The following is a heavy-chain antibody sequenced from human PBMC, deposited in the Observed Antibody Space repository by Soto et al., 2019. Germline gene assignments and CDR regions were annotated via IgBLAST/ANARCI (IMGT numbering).Heavy chain of an antibody. J-gene: IGHJ6*02. CDR1: GFTFSSYA. D-gene: IGHD3-22*01. Sequence: GGSLRLSCAASGFTFSSYAMSWVRQAPGKGLEWVSAISGSGGSTYYADSVKGRVTISRDNSKNTLYLQMNSLRAEDTAVYYCAKWEYYYDSSGPLVGMDVWGQGTTVTVS. CDR2: ISGSGGST. V-gene: IGHV3-23*01. CDR3: AKWEYYYDSSGPLVGMDV.